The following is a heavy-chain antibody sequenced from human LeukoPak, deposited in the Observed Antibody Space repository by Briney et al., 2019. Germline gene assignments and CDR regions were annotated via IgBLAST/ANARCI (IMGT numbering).Heavy chain of an antibody. Sequence: ASVKVSCKVSGYTLTELSMHWVRQAPGKGLEWMGGFDPEDGETIYAQKFQGRVTMTEDTSTDTAYMELSSLRSEDTAVYYCARDYGGHMIVVVIMDYWGQGTLVTVSS. J-gene: IGHJ4*02. CDR1: GYTLTELS. CDR2: FDPEDGET. V-gene: IGHV1-24*01. CDR3: ARDYGGHMIVVVIMDY. D-gene: IGHD3-22*01.